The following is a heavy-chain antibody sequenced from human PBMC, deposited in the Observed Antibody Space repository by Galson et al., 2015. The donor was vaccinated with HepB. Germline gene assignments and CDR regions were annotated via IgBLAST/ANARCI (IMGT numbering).Heavy chain of an antibody. D-gene: IGHD6-6*01. V-gene: IGHV3-30*18. CDR1: GFTFSGYG. Sequence: SLRLSCAASGFTFSGYGMHWVRQAPGKGLEWVALISSDGSNNYYADSVKGRFTISRDNSKNTLYLQMNSLRAEDTAVYYCAKDSDSSSSVYFQHWGQGTLVTVSS. J-gene: IGHJ1*01. CDR2: ISSDGSNN. CDR3: AKDSDSSSSVYFQH.